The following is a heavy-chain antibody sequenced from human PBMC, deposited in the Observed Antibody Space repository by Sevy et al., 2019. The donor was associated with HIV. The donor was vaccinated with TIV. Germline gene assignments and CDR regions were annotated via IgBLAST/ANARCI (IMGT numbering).Heavy chain of an antibody. Sequence: ASVKVSCKASGGTFSSYAISWVRQAPGQGLEWMGGIIRIFGTANYAQKFQGRVTITADESTCTAYMELSSLRSEDTDVYYCARDPSSPIFGVVYNWFDPWGQGTLVTVSS. CDR2: IIRIFGTA. D-gene: IGHD3-3*01. J-gene: IGHJ5*02. CDR1: GGTFSSYA. V-gene: IGHV1-69*13. CDR3: ARDPSSPIFGVVYNWFDP.